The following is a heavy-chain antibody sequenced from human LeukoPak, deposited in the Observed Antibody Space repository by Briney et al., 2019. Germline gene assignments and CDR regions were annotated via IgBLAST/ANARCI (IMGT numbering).Heavy chain of an antibody. CDR2: ISSASNTI. V-gene: IGHV3-48*01. CDR3: ARDGWFGDYNWFDP. D-gene: IGHD3-10*01. J-gene: IGHJ5*02. Sequence: GGSLRLSCAASGFTFSSYSMNWVRQAPGKGLEWVSYISSASNTIYYADSVKGRFTISRDNAKNSLYLQMNSLRAEDTAMYYCARDGWFGDYNWFDPWGQGTLVTASS. CDR1: GFTFSSYS.